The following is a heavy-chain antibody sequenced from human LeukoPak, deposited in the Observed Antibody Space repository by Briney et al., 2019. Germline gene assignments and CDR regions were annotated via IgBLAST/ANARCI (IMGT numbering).Heavy chain of an antibody. V-gene: IGHV3-21*01. CDR3: AKDLMRDRWFGES. CDR2: ISSSSDYI. Sequence: GGSLRLSCSASGFTFSTYSMNWVRQAPGKGLEWVSSISSSSDYIYYADSVKGRFTISRDTSRNTLYLQMNSLRLEDTAVYYCAKDLMRDRWFGESWGQGTLVTVSS. J-gene: IGHJ5*02. D-gene: IGHD3-10*01. CDR1: GFTFSTYS.